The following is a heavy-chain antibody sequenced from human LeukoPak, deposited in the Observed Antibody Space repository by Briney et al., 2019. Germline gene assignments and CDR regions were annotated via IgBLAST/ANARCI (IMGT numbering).Heavy chain of an antibody. Sequence: GGSLRLSCVASGFTFNNYGMIWVRRAPGKGLEWVAGINAGGSHSYYADSVNGRFTSSRDNSKNTLYLQMNSLTVEDTAIYFCAKVRLGSGIYGGFDSWGQGAHVTVSS. J-gene: IGHJ5*01. CDR3: AKVRLGSGIYGGFDS. V-gene: IGHV3-23*01. CDR2: INAGGSHS. D-gene: IGHD3-10*01. CDR1: GFTFNNYG.